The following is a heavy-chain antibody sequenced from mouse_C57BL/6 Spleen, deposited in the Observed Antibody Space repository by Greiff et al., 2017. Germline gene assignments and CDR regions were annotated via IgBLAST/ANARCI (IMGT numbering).Heavy chain of an antibody. CDR1: GYTFTSYW. D-gene: IGHD2-5*01. CDR3: ARGSNRYAMDY. J-gene: IGHJ4*01. CDR2: IDPSDSET. V-gene: IGHV1-52*01. Sequence: VQLQQSGAELVRPGSSVKLSCKASGYTFTSYWMHWVKQRPIQGLEWIGNIDPSDSETHYNQKFKDKATLTVDKSSSTAYMQLSSLTSEDSAVYYCARGSNRYAMDYWGQGTSVTVSS.